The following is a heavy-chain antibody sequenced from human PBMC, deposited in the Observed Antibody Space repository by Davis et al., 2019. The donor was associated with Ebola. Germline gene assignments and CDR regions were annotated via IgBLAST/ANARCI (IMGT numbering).Heavy chain of an antibody. V-gene: IGHV3-30*18. CDR2: LPYDGSNK. J-gene: IGHJ4*02. Sequence: GGPLRLPCAASGFTSRRYGMHWVRQAPGTGLAWLAALPYDGSNKYYADSVKGRFTISRDNSKNTLYLQMNSMRAEDTAVYYCAKDDNHSGNRFDYWGQGTLVTVSS. D-gene: IGHD1-26*01. CDR3: AKDDNHSGNRFDY. CDR1: GFTSRRYG.